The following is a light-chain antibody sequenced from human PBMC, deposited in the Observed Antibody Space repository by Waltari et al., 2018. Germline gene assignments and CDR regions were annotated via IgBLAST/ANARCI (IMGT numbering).Light chain of an antibody. CDR1: QSVGSN. J-gene: IGKJ1*01. V-gene: IGKV3-15*01. Sequence: ETVMTQSPATLSVSPGERVSLSCRASQSVGSNLAWYQQRPGQAPRRLIYGASTRATGIPARFSGSGSGTEFTLTISSRQSEDFAVYYCQQYTYWPPGTFGQGTKVEIK. CDR2: GAS. CDR3: QQYTYWPPGT.